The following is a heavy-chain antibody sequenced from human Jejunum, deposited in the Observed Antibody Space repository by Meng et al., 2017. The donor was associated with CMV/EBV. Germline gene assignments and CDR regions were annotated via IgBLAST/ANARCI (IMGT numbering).Heavy chain of an antibody. CDR3: TSDSLRY. Sequence: VSCAGTGFTFTSAWMTWVRRGAGKGLGWVGRIKGKNDGETTDYAAPVKGRFTISRDDSKNTVYLQMNSLKVEDTGVYYCTSDSLRYWGQGALVTVSS. V-gene: IGHV3-15*07. CDR2: IKGKNDGETT. CDR1: GFTFTSAW. D-gene: IGHD3-16*01. J-gene: IGHJ4*02.